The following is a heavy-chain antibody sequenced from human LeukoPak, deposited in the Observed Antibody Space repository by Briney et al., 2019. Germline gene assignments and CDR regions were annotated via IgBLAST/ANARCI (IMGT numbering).Heavy chain of an antibody. CDR1: GYTFTSYY. D-gene: IGHD3-10*01. V-gene: IGHV1-46*01. CDR2: INPSGGST. J-gene: IGHJ4*02. Sequence: ASVKVSCKASGYTFTSYYMHWVRQAPGQGLEWMGIINPSGGSTSYAQKFQGRVTMTRNTSISTAYMELSSLRSEDTAVYYCAVVSGSYYRWGQGTLVTVSS. CDR3: AVVSGSYYR.